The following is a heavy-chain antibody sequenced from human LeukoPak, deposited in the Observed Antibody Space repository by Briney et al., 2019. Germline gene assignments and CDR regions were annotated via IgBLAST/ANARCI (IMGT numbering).Heavy chain of an antibody. CDR3: ARRHGTGWFYFDY. Sequence: GGSLRLSCAASGFTFNSFGMSWVRQAPGKGLEWLSYISSSSSTIYYADSVKGRFTISRDNAKNSLYLQMNSLRAEDTAVYYCARRHGTGWFYFDYWGQGTLVTVSS. V-gene: IGHV3-48*04. CDR1: GFTFNSFG. CDR2: ISSSSSTI. D-gene: IGHD6-19*01. J-gene: IGHJ4*02.